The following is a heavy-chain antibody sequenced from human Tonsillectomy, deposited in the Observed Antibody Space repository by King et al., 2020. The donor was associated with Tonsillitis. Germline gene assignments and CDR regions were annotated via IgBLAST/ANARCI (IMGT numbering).Heavy chain of an antibody. D-gene: IGHD4-11*01. V-gene: IGHV3-74*01. Sequence: VQLVESGGGLVQPGGSLRLSCAASGFTFSSYWMHWVRQAPGTGLVWVSRINCDGSRTSYADSVKGRFTISRDNAKNTLYLQMNSLRAEDTAVYYCARSDYSKDAFDIWGQGTMVTVSS. CDR2: INCDGSRT. CDR3: ARSDYSKDAFDI. CDR1: GFTFSSYW. J-gene: IGHJ3*02.